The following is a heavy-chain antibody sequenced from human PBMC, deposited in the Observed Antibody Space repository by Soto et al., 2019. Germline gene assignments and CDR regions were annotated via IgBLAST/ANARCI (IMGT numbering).Heavy chain of an antibody. D-gene: IGHD3-3*02. V-gene: IGHV5-10-1*01. Sequence: GESLKISCNGSGYRFTSYWISWVRQMPGKGLEWMGRIDPSNSYTHYSPSFHGHVTISADNSISTAYLQWSNLRASDTAIYYCAFLDTSLDFAVWGQGTLVTVSS. CDR1: GYRFTSYW. J-gene: IGHJ1*01. CDR3: AFLDTSLDFAV. CDR2: IDPSNSYT.